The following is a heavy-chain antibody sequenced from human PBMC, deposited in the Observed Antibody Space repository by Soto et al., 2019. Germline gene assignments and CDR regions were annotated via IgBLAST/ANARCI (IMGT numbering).Heavy chain of an antibody. V-gene: IGHV3-9*01. D-gene: IGHD3-10*01. CDR3: AKDHYGSAIYGMDV. CDR1: GFSFEDYA. CDR2: IAWNSDII. J-gene: IGHJ6*02. Sequence: EVQLVESGGGLVQPGRSLRLSCAASGFSFEDYAMHWVRQAPGKGLEWVSGIAWNSDIIGYADSVKGRFTISRDNGKNSQYLQMNSLRPEYTALYYCAKDHYGSAIYGMDVWGQGTTVTVSS.